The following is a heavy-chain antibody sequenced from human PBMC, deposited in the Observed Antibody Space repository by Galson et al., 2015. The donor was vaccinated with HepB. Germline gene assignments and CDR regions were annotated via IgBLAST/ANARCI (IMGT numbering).Heavy chain of an antibody. CDR2: IGTAGDT. Sequence: SLRLSCAASGFTFSSYDMHWVRQATGKGLEWVSAIGTAGDTYYPGSVKGRFTISRENAKNSLYLQMNSLRAADTAVYYCARAGPFRYCSGGSCQRPVIAIRWGRWFDPWGQGTLVTVSS. J-gene: IGHJ5*02. CDR3: ARAGPFRYCSGGSCQRPVIAIRWGRWFDP. CDR1: GFTFSSYD. D-gene: IGHD2-15*01. V-gene: IGHV3-13*01.